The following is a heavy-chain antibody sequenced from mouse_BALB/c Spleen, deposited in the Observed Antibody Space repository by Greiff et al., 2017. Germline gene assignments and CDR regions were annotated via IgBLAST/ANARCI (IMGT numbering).Heavy chain of an antibody. CDR1: GFTFSSYT. CDR2: ISNGGGST. V-gene: IGHV5-12-2*01. D-gene: IGHD1-1*01. J-gene: IGHJ4*01. Sequence: EVNVVESGGGLVQPGGSLKLSCAASGFTFSSYTMSWVRQTPEKRLEWVAYISNGGGSTYYPDTVKGRFTISRDNAKNTLYLQMSSLKSEDTAMYYCARHPATTVVADYAMDYWGQGTSVTVSS. CDR3: ARHPATTVVADYAMDY.